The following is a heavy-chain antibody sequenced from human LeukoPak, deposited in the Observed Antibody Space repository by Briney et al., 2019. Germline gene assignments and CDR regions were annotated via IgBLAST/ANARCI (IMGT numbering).Heavy chain of an antibody. CDR1: GGTISSGTHY. V-gene: IGHV4-31*03. CDR3: AASSGVTLGRF. J-gene: IGHJ4*02. D-gene: IGHD3-16*01. CDR2: IYYTGIT. Sequence: SETLSLTCTVSGGTISSGTHYYNWIRQHPGKGLEWIGYIYYTGITSYNPSLKSRVTMSVDTSMNQVSLKVTSLTAADTAVYYCAASSGVTLGRFWGQGALVTVSS.